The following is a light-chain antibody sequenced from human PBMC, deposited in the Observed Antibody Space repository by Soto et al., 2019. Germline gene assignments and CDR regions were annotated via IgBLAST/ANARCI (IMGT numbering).Light chain of an antibody. J-gene: IGLJ1*01. CDR2: EVS. CDR1: SSDVGGYNY. V-gene: IGLV2-8*01. Sequence: QSALTQPPSASGSPGQSVTISCTGTSSDVGGYNYVSWYQQHPGKAPKLMIYEVSKWPSGVPDRFSGSKSGNTASLTVSGLQAEGEADYYCSSYAGSNNWNFGTGTKLTVL. CDR3: SSYAGSNNWN.